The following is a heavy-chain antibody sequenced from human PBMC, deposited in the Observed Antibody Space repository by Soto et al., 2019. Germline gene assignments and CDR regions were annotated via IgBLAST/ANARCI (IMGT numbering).Heavy chain of an antibody. V-gene: IGHV4-61*08. D-gene: IGHD3-22*01. Sequence: SETLSLTCAVSGGSISSGGYYCSWIRQVPGKGLEWIGYISYSGNTKYNPSLKSRVTMSVDTSRNQFSLNLRSVSAEDTAVYYCARDPSGSGYNGWFDPWGQGTLVTVSS. J-gene: IGHJ5*02. CDR3: ARDPSGSGYNGWFDP. CDR1: GGSISSGGYY. CDR2: ISYSGNT.